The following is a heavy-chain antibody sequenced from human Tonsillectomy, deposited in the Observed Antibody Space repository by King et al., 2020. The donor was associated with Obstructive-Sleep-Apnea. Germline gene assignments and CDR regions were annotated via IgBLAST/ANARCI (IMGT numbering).Heavy chain of an antibody. V-gene: IGHV3-30*04. CDR1: GFTFSSYA. J-gene: IGHJ2*01. CDR3: ARERDLRWYFDL. Sequence: VQLVESGGGVVQPGRSLRISCAASGFTFSSYAMHWVRQAPGKGLEWVAVISYDGSNKYYADSVKGRFTISRDNSKNTLYLQMNSLRAEDTAVYYCARERDLRWYFDLWSRGTLVTVSS. CDR2: ISYDGSNK.